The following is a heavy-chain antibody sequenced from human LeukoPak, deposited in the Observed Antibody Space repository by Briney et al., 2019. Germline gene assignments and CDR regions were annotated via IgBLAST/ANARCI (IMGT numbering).Heavy chain of an antibody. CDR1: GFTFSSYG. Sequence: GRSLRLSCAASGFTFSSYGMYWVRQAPGKGLEWVAVIWYDGSQKYYVDSVKGRFTISRDNSKNTLYLQMNSLRAEDTAVYYCAKASSVSPSCLNFWGQGTLVTVSS. J-gene: IGHJ4*02. D-gene: IGHD3-22*01. CDR2: IWYDGSQK. V-gene: IGHV3-33*06. CDR3: AKASSVSPSCLNF.